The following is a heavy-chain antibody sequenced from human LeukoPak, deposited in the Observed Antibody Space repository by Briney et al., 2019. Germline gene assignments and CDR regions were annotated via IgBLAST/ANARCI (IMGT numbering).Heavy chain of an antibody. CDR1: GFTFSDNY. CDR3: ARADGDYLAENFQH. V-gene: IGHV3-11*01. Sequence: PGGSLRLSCVASGFTFSDNYMSWIRQAPGKGLEWVSHISRSGGTIFYADSVKGRFTISRDNTNNSLYLQMNSLRAEDTAVYYCARADGDYLAENFQHWGQGTLVTVSS. CDR2: ISRSGGTI. J-gene: IGHJ1*01. D-gene: IGHD4-17*01.